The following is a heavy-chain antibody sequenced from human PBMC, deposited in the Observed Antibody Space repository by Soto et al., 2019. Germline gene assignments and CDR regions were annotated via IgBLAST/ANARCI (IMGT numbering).Heavy chain of an antibody. CDR2: IIPIFGTA. V-gene: IGHV1-69*05. CDR1: GGTFSSYA. Sequence: SVKVSCKASGGTFSSYAISWVRQAPGQGLEWMGGIIPIFGTANYAQKFQGRVTMTRDTSASTVYMELSSLRSEDTAVYYCARSSGGNFGIIIEGTNWFAPWGQGTLVTVSS. J-gene: IGHJ5*02. D-gene: IGHD1-26*01. CDR3: ARSSGGNFGIIIEGTNWFAP.